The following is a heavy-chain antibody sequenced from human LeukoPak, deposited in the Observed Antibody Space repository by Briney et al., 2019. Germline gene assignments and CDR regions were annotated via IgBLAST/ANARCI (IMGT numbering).Heavy chain of an antibody. D-gene: IGHD3-22*01. CDR3: AKGPFFYYDASGYNYFES. CDR1: GFTFSDYY. Sequence: PGGSLRLSCAASGFTFSDYYMSWVRQAPGEGLEWVSAMSGSGGMTCSADSVKGRFTISRDNSKDTLYLQMNSLRAEDTAIYYCAKGPFFYYDASGYNYFESWGQGTLVTVSS. CDR2: MSGSGGMT. J-gene: IGHJ4*02. V-gene: IGHV3-23*01.